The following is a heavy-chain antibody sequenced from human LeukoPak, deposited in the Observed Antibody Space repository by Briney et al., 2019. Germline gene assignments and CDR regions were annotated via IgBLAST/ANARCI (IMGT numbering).Heavy chain of an antibody. D-gene: IGHD1-26*01. Sequence: SETLSLTCTVSGGSITDDYWNWIRQPPGKGLEWIGYIYYTRSTNYNPSLKSRATISLDTSENHFSLNLSSVTAADTAVYYCARDDTKGYTGTYGTFDIWGQGTMVTVSS. J-gene: IGHJ3*02. CDR1: GGSITDDY. V-gene: IGHV4-59*01. CDR2: IYYTRST. CDR3: ARDDTKGYTGTYGTFDI.